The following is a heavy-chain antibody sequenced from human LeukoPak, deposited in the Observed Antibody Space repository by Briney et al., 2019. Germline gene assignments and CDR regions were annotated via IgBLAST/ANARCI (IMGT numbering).Heavy chain of an antibody. J-gene: IGHJ6*03. V-gene: IGHV4-39*02. CDR3: ARDQPYYYDSSGYYYYYYYMDV. Sequence: SETLSLTCTVSGGSISSSSYYWGWIRQPPGKGLEWIGSIYYSGSTYYNPSLKSRVTISVDTSKNQFSLKLSSVTAADTAVYYCARDQPYYYDSSGYYYYYYYMDVWGKGTTVTVSS. CDR2: IYYSGST. CDR1: GGSISSSSYY. D-gene: IGHD3-22*01.